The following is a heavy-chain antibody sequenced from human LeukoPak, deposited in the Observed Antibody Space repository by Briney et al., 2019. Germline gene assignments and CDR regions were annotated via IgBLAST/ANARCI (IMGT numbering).Heavy chain of an antibody. D-gene: IGHD3-10*01. J-gene: IGHJ4*02. CDR1: GYFISSGYY. Sequence: SETVSLTCTVSGYFISSGYYWGWIRQPPGKGLEWIGSIYYSGSTYYNPSLKSRVTISVDTSKNQFSLKLSSVTAADTAVYYCAASLWFGIYPDYWGRGSLVTVSS. CDR2: IYYSGST. V-gene: IGHV4-38-2*02. CDR3: AASLWFGIYPDY.